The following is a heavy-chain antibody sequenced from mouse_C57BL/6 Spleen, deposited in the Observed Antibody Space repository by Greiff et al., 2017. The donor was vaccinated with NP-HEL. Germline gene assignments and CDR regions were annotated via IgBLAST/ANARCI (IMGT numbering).Heavy chain of an antibody. CDR2: IYPRSGNT. CDR3: ARDYYGSSEVDY. D-gene: IGHD1-1*01. Sequence: QVQLQQSGAELARPGASVKLSCKASGYTFTSYGISWVKQRTGQGLEWIGEIYPRSGNTYYNEKFKGKATLTADKSSSTAYMELRSLTSEDSAVYFCARDYYGSSEVDYWGQGTTLTVSS. V-gene: IGHV1-81*01. J-gene: IGHJ2*01. CDR1: GYTFTSYG.